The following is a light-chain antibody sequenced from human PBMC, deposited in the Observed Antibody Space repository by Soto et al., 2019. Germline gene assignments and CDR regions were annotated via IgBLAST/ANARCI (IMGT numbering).Light chain of an antibody. V-gene: IGKV3-15*01. CDR3: QQYNNWPLT. CDR2: GAS. J-gene: IGKJ4*01. CDR1: QSVSSN. Sequence: EIVMTQSPATLSVSPGERATLSCRASQSVSSNLAWYQQKPGQAPRLLIYGASTRATGIPARLSGSGSGTEFTLTISSLQSEDFAVYYSQQYNNWPLTFGGGTKVEIK.